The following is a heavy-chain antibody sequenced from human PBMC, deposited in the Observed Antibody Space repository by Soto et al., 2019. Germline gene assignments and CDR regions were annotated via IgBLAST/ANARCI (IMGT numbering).Heavy chain of an antibody. V-gene: IGHV4-4*07. Sequence: QVQLQESGPGLVKPSETLSLTCTVSGGSISGYYWTWIRQPAGKGLEWIGRIYTSGRTNYNPSLNSRVTMSVDTSKNQFSLKLSSVTAADTAIYYCAREVDTALVPHYFDYWGQGALVTVSS. CDR2: IYTSGRT. D-gene: IGHD5-18*01. CDR3: AREVDTALVPHYFDY. CDR1: GGSISGYY. J-gene: IGHJ4*02.